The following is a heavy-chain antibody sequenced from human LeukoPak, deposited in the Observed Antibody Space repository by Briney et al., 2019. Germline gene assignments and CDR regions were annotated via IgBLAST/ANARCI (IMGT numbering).Heavy chain of an antibody. Sequence: SETLPLTCTVSGGSISSYYWSWIRQPPGKGLEWIGYIYYSGSTNYNPSLKSRVTISVDTSKNQFSLKLSSVTAADTAVYYCARIPLLGYYYMDVWGKGTTVTISS. CDR1: GGSISSYY. CDR3: ARIPLLGYYYMDV. CDR2: IYYSGST. J-gene: IGHJ6*03. V-gene: IGHV4-59*01. D-gene: IGHD7-27*01.